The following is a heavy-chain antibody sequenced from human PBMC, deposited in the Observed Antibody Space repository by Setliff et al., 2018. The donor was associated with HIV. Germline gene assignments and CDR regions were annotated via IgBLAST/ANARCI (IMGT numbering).Heavy chain of an antibody. J-gene: IGHJ4*02. D-gene: IGHD3-3*01. Sequence: ASVKVSCKASGYTFSSYGISWVRQAPGQGLEWMGWISPSNGYTDYAQKFRDRVTLTTDTSTSTAYMEVRSLRSDDTAVYYCARVFPEWLYLDNWGQGTLVTVSS. CDR1: GYTFSSYG. CDR2: ISPSNGYT. CDR3: ARVFPEWLYLDN. V-gene: IGHV1-18*01.